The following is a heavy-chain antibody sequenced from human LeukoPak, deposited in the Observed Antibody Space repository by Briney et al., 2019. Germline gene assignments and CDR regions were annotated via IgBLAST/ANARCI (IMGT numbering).Heavy chain of an antibody. CDR2: ISGSGGRT. CDR3: AKSPNYYDSSGLDY. J-gene: IGHJ4*02. CDR1: GFTFSSYA. V-gene: IGHV3-23*01. Sequence: GGSLRLSCVASGFTFSSYAMSWVRQAPGKGLEWVSGISGSGGRTDYADSVKGRFIISRDNSKNTLYLQMNSLRAEDTAVYYCAKSPNYYDSSGLDYWGQGTLVTVSS. D-gene: IGHD3-22*01.